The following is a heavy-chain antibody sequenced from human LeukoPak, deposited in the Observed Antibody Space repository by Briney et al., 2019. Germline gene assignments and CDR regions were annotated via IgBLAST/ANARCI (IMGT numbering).Heavy chain of an antibody. CDR2: ISGSGGST. V-gene: IGHV3-23*01. D-gene: IGHD2-2*01. CDR1: GFTFSSYA. J-gene: IGHJ4*02. Sequence: AGGSLRLSCAASGFTFSSYAMNWVRQAPGKGLEWVSAISGSGGSTYYADSVKGRFTISRDNSKNTLYLQMNSLRAEDTAVYYCAKVALSQDIAVVPAAMPTFDYWGQGTLVTVSS. CDR3: AKVALSQDIAVVPAAMPTFDY.